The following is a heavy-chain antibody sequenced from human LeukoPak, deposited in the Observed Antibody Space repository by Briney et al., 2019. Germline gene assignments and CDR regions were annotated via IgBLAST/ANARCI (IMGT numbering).Heavy chain of an antibody. V-gene: IGHV4-30-2*01. Sequence: ASETLSLTCTVSGGSISSGGYSWSWIRQPPGKGLEWIGYIYHSGSTYYNPSLKSRVTISVDRSKNQFSLKLSSVTAADTAVYYCARVIRVEMATIVDYWGQGTLVTVSS. J-gene: IGHJ4*02. D-gene: IGHD5-24*01. CDR3: ARVIRVEMATIVDY. CDR2: IYHSGST. CDR1: GGSISSGGYS.